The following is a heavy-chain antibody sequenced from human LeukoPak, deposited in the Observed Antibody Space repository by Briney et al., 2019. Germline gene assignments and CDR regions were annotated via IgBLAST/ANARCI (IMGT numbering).Heavy chain of an antibody. CDR2: IGSTGSTI. V-gene: IGHV3-48*01. CDR1: GFTFSYYN. J-gene: IGHJ4*02. D-gene: IGHD1-26*01. Sequence: GGSLRLSCAASGFTFSYYNMNWVRQAPGKVLEWVSYIGSTGSTIYYADSVKGRFTISRDNAKNSLYLQMNSLRAEDTAVYYCARAKRGSSDFDYWGQGTLVTVSS. CDR3: ARAKRGSSDFDY.